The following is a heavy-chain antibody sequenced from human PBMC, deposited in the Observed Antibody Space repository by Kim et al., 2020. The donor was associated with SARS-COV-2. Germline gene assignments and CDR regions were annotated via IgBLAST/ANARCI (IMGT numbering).Heavy chain of an antibody. CDR1: GFTFSIYA. D-gene: IGHD3-22*01. J-gene: IGHJ6*01. Sequence: GGSLRLSCAASGFTFSIYALTWVRQAPGKGLEWVSSVSGRGESAYYADSVKGRFTISRDNSKNTLYPQMNSLRADDTAVYYCASPPRGNDSSDYSLLYY. V-gene: IGHV3-23*01. CDR3: ASPPRGNDSSDYSLLYY. CDR2: VSGRGESA.